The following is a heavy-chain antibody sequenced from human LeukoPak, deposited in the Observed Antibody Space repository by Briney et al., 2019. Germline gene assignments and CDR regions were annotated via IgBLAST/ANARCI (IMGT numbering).Heavy chain of an antibody. V-gene: IGHV1-2*02. Sequence: ASVKVSCKASGYTITDYYVHWVRQAPGQGLEWMGWIDPNGGGTNYPQKFQDRVVLTRDTSISTAYMELSSLRSDDTAVYFCASDVDTVVVTALASWGQRTLVTVSS. CDR3: ASDVDTVVVTALAS. CDR1: GYTITDYY. CDR2: IDPNGGGT. D-gene: IGHD2-21*02. J-gene: IGHJ5*02.